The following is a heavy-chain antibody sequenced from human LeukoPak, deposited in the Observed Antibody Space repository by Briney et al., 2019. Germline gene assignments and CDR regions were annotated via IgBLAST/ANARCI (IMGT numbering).Heavy chain of an antibody. CDR2: IFHSGTT. V-gene: IGHV4-4*02. CDR1: GGSISDGYW. Sequence: SGTLSLTCAVSGGSISDGYWWSWVRQPPGKGLEWIGEIFHSGTTNYNPSLKSRVTISMDKSKNQFSLRLSSVTAADTAVYYCARSGRGLATRSDPWGQGILVTVSS. J-gene: IGHJ5*02. CDR3: ARSGRGLATRSDP. D-gene: IGHD1-26*01.